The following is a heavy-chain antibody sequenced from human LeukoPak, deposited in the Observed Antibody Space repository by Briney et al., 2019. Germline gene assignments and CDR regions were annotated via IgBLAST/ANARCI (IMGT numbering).Heavy chain of an antibody. CDR2: IWYDGSNK. V-gene: IGHV3-33*08. D-gene: IGHD3-22*01. CDR1: GFTFSSYA. J-gene: IGHJ4*02. CDR3: ARDPERYYYDSSGYYPHY. Sequence: PGGSLRLSCAASGFTFSSYAMHWVRQAPGKGLEWVALIWYDGSNKYYADSVKGRFTISRDNSKNTLYLQMNSLRAEDTAVYYCARDPERYYYDSSGYYPHYWGQGTLVTVSS.